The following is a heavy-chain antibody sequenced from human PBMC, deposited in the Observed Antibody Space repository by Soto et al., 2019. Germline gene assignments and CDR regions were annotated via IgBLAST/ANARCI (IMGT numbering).Heavy chain of an antibody. Sequence: SETLSLTCTVSGGSISSYYWSWIRQPPGKGLEWIGYIYYSGSTNYNPSLKSRVTISVDTSKNQFSLKLSSVTAADTAVYYCASVIAFARENYYFLDFSGKGTSVIVSS. D-gene: IGHD2-21*01. CDR3: ASVIAFARENYYFLDF. V-gene: IGHV4-59*01. CDR1: GGSISSYY. J-gene: IGHJ6*03. CDR2: IYYSGST.